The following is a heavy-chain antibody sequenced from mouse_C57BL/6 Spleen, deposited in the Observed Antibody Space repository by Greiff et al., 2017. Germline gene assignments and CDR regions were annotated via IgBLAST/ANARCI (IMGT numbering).Heavy chain of an antibody. CDR1: GYTFTSYW. V-gene: IGHV1-50*01. CDR2: IDPSDSYT. CDR3: ARGDSSGYFDY. J-gene: IGHJ2*01. Sequence: QVQLKESGAELVKPGASVKLSCKASGYTFTSYWMQWVKQRPGQGLEWIGEIDPSDSYTNYNQKFKGKATLTVDTSSSTAYMQLSSLTSEDSAVYYCARGDSSGYFDYWGQGTTLTVSS. D-gene: IGHD3-2*02.